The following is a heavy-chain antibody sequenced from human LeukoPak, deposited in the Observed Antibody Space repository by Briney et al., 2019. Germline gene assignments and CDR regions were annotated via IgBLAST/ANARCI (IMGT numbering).Heavy chain of an antibody. V-gene: IGHV5-10-1*01. CDR1: GSSFTSYW. CDR3: ARGVWVAAAGNWFDP. CDR2: IDPSDSNT. D-gene: IGHD6-13*01. J-gene: IGHJ5*02. Sequence: GASPQICCQGAGSSFTSYWISWGRQLPGKGREGRGRIDPSDSNTNYSPSFQGHVTISADKSISTAYLQWSSLKASDTAMYYCARGVWVAAAGNWFDPWGQGTLVTVSS.